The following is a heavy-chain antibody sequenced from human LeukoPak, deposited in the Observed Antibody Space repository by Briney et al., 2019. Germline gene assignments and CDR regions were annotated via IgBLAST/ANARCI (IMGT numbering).Heavy chain of an antibody. CDR2: ISHSGYDI. Sequence: GGYLRLSCVASGFAFGRYSMNWVRQAPGKGLEWVSSISHSGYDIYYADAVKGRFTISRDNAKNSLSLQMNNLRVENTAVYYCANHFACGSTTCPSFDDWGQGTLVTVSS. D-gene: IGHD2-2*01. CDR3: ANHFACGSTTCPSFDD. CDR1: GFAFGRYS. V-gene: IGHV3-21*01. J-gene: IGHJ4*02.